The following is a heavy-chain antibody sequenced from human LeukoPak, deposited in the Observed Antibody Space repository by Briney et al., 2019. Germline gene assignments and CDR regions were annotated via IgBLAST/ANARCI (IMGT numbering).Heavy chain of an antibody. Sequence: ASVKVPCKASGYTFTSCGISWVRQAPGQGLEWMGWISAYNGNTNYAQKLQGRVTMTADTSTSTAYMELRSLRSDDTAVYYCARGGYYDFWSGYYFFDPWGQGTLVTVSS. CDR2: ISAYNGNT. D-gene: IGHD3-3*01. V-gene: IGHV1-18*01. J-gene: IGHJ5*02. CDR3: ARGGYYDFWSGYYFFDP. CDR1: GYTFTSCG.